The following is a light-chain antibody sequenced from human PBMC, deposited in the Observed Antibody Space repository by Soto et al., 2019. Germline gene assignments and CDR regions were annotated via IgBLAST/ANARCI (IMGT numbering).Light chain of an antibody. J-gene: IGKJ1*01. V-gene: IGKV1-33*01. CDR3: QQYNSLPRT. CDR2: DAS. Sequence: DVQMTQSPSSLSASVGDRVTITCQASQDISNYLTWYQQKSGKAPKLLIYDASNLETGVPSRFSGSGSGTDFTFTISSLQPEDVATYYCQQYNSLPRTFDQGTKVE. CDR1: QDISNY.